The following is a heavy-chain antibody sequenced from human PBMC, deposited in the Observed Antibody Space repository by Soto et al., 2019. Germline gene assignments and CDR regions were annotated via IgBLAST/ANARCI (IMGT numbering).Heavy chain of an antibody. Sequence: QVQLQQWGAGLLKPSETLSHTCAVYGGSFSGYYWSWIRQPPGKGLEWIGEINHSGSTNYNPSLKSRVTISVDTSKNQFSLKLSSVTAADTAVYYCARGKFFGGRFDYWGQGTLVTVSS. D-gene: IGHD3-10*01. CDR2: INHSGST. CDR1: GGSFSGYY. CDR3: ARGKFFGGRFDY. V-gene: IGHV4-34*01. J-gene: IGHJ4*02.